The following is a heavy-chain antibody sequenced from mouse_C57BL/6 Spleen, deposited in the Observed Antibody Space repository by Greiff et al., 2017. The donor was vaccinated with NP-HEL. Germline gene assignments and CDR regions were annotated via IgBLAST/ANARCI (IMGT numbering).Heavy chain of an antibody. CDR1: GFNIKDYY. J-gene: IGHJ3*01. CDR2: IDPEDGET. Sequence: VQLQQSGAELVKPGASVKLSCTASGFNIKDYYMHWVKQRTEQGLEWIGRIDPEDGETKYVPKFQGKATITADTSSNTAYLQLSSLTSEDTAVYYCATSYYGNPLAYWGQGTLVTVSA. D-gene: IGHD2-10*01. CDR3: ATSYYGNPLAY. V-gene: IGHV14-2*01.